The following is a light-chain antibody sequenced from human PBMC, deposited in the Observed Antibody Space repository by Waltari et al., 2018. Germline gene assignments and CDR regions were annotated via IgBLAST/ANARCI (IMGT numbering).Light chain of an antibody. J-gene: IGKJ2*01. V-gene: IGKV3-11*01. Sequence: EIVLTQSPATLSLSAGDTATLSCRASQSVGSYLAWYQQKPGQPPRLLIYDASNRATGVPARFRASGSGTDFTLTISSLEAEDFAVYFCQQRSNWTPHTFGQGARLEIK. CDR1: QSVGSY. CDR2: DAS. CDR3: QQRSNWTPHT.